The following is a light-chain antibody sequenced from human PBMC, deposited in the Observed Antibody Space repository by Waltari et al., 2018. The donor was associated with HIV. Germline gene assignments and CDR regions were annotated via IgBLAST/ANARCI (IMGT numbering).Light chain of an antibody. V-gene: IGLV1-44*01. CDR3: ATWDDSLNGYV. J-gene: IGLJ1*01. CDR2: SNN. Sequence: QSVLTQPPSASGPPGPRITISCSVGRPNLGRYNFNRYQRFAGTAPKLVIYSNNQRPSGVPDRFSGSKSGTSASLAISGLQSEDEAEYYCATWDDSLNGYVFGTGTKVTVL. CDR1: RPNLGRYN.